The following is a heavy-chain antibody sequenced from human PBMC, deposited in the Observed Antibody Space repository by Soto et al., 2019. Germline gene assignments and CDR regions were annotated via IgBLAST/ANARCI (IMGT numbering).Heavy chain of an antibody. CDR3: ARDLDIVVAVAARTQRDYYYYGMDV. J-gene: IGHJ6*02. Sequence: ASVKVSCKASGYTFTSYGISWVRQAPGQGLEWMGWISAYNGNTNYAQKLQGRVTMTTDTSTSTAYMELRSLRSDDTAVYYCARDLDIVVAVAARTQRDYYYYGMDVWGQGTTVTVSS. CDR2: ISAYNGNT. CDR1: GYTFTSYG. D-gene: IGHD2-15*01. V-gene: IGHV1-18*01.